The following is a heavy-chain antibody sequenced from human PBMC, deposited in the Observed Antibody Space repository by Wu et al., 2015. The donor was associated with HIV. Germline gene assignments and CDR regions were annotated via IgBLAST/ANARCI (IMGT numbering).Heavy chain of an antibody. CDR2: MNPNSGNT. Sequence: QVQLVQSGAEVKKPGASVKVSCKASGYTFTSYDINWVRQASGQGLEWMGWMNPNSGNTGYAQKFKGRVTITRDTSINTAYMELSSLRSDDTAVYYCDESEPEAYCTYWFMSSLTSWGHGNPGPPSPQ. D-gene: IGHD2-8*01. CDR3: DESEPEAYCTYWFMSSLTS. V-gene: IGHV1-8*03. J-gene: IGHJ4*02. CDR1: GYTFTSYD.